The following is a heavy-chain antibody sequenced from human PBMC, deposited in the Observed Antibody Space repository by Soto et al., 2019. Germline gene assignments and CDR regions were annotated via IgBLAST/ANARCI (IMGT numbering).Heavy chain of an antibody. Sequence: QVQLQQWGAGLLKPSETLSLTCAVYGGSFSGYYWTWIRQPPGTGLEWIGEINHSGSTNYNPSLKSRVTISVDTSKNQFSLKLTAVTAADTDVYYWARDKITGRFDYWGQGTLVTVSS. CDR1: GGSFSGYY. CDR3: ARDKITGRFDY. CDR2: INHSGST. V-gene: IGHV4-34*01. D-gene: IGHD2-8*02. J-gene: IGHJ4*02.